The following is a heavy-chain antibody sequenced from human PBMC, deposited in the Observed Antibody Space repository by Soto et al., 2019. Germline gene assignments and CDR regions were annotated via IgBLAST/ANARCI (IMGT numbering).Heavy chain of an antibody. Sequence: ASVKVSCKASGGAFSSYTISWLRQAPGQGLEWMGRIIPILGIANYAQKFQGRVTITADKSTSTAYMELSSLRSEDTAVYYCARGRYCSGGSCYVQQKSAFDIWGQGTMVTVSS. D-gene: IGHD2-15*01. CDR3: ARGRYCSGGSCYVQQKSAFDI. V-gene: IGHV1-69*02. CDR1: GGAFSSYT. CDR2: IIPILGIA. J-gene: IGHJ3*02.